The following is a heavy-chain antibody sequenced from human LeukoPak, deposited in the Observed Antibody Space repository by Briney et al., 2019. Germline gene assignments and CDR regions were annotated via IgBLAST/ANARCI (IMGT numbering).Heavy chain of an antibody. CDR2: ISYDGSNK. CDR3: ARDRHYYGSGSYDGNWFDP. CDR1: GFTFSSYA. Sequence: PGGSLRLSCAASGFTFSSYAMHWVRQAPGKGLEWVAVISYDGSNKYYADSVKGRFTISRDNSKNTLYLQMNSLRAEDTAVYYCARDRHYYGSGSYDGNWFDPWGQGTLVTVSS. J-gene: IGHJ5*02. D-gene: IGHD3-10*01. V-gene: IGHV3-30*04.